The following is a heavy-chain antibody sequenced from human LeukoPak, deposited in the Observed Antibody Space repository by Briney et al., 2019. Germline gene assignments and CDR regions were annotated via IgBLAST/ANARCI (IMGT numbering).Heavy chain of an antibody. J-gene: IGHJ6*03. CDR3: ARDLLGGGPNAYYYYYMDV. CDR1: GFTFGDYA. CDR2: IRSKHYGGAA. V-gene: IGHV3-49*03. D-gene: IGHD2-8*01. Sequence: GRSLRLSCATSGFTFGDYAMSWFRQAPGKGLEWVSFIRSKHYGGAAEYAASVKGRFTISREDSKSIAYLQMNSLKTEDTAVYYCARDLLGGGPNAYYYYYMDVWGKGTTVTVSS.